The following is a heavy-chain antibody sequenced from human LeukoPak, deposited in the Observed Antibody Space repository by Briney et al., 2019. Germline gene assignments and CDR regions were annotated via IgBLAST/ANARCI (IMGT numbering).Heavy chain of an antibody. Sequence: GGSLRLSCATSGFTFSSYSMNWVRQAPGKGLEWVSSISSSSSYIYYADSVKGRFTISRDNAKNSPYLQMNSLRAEDTAVYYCARDLDSSSWYYYYYGMDVWGQGTTVTVSS. V-gene: IGHV3-21*01. D-gene: IGHD6-13*01. J-gene: IGHJ6*02. CDR2: ISSSSSYI. CDR1: GFTFSSYS. CDR3: ARDLDSSSWYYYYYGMDV.